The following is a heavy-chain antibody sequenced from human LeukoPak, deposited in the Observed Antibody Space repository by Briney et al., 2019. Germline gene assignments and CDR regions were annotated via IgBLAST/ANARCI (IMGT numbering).Heavy chain of an antibody. CDR3: ARPPSSWYFDY. Sequence: GGSLRLSCAASGFTLSSYWIHWVRQAPGQGLVWVSRINTDGSTTTYADSVKGRFTISRDNAKNTVYLQMNSLRAEDTAVYYCARPPSSWYFDYWGQGTLVTVSS. J-gene: IGHJ4*02. CDR1: GFTLSSYW. D-gene: IGHD6-13*01. CDR2: INTDGSTT. V-gene: IGHV3-74*01.